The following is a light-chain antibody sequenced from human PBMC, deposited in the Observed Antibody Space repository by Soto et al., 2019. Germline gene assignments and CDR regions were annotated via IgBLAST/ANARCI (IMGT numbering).Light chain of an antibody. CDR2: GAS. CDR3: QQYNNWPPWT. J-gene: IGKJ1*01. Sequence: EIVMTQSPATLSVSPGERATLSCRASQSVSSNLAWYQQKPGQAPRLLIYGASIRATGIPARFSGSGSGTEFTLTISSLQSEDSAVYYCQQYNNWPPWTLGQGTKVDIK. CDR1: QSVSSN. V-gene: IGKV3D-15*01.